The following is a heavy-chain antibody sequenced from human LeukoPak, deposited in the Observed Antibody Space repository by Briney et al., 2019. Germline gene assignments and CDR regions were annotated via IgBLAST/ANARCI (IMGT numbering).Heavy chain of an antibody. V-gene: IGHV4-34*01. Sequence: SETLSLTCAVYGGSFSGYYWSWIRQPPGKGLEWIGEINHSGSTNYNPSLKSRVTISVDTSKNQFSLKLSSVTAADTAVYYCAKSRRDYHYYYYMDVWGKGTTVTVSS. CDR1: GGSFSGYY. CDR3: AKSRRDYHYYYYMDV. CDR2: INHSGST. J-gene: IGHJ6*03.